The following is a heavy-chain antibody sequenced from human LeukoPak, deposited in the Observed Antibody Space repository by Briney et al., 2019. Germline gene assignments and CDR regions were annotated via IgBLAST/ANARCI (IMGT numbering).Heavy chain of an antibody. D-gene: IGHD3-10*01. CDR3: AKDLGFGEFQVGPNHY. CDR2: ITGSGSST. J-gene: IGHJ4*02. CDR1: GFTFSSYA. V-gene: IGHV3-23*01. Sequence: GGSLRLSCAASGFTFSSYAMSWVRQAPGKGLEWVSGITGSGSSTYYADSVKGRFTISRDNSKNTLYLHMNSLRAEDTAVYYCAKDLGFGEFQVGPNHYWGQGTLVTVSS.